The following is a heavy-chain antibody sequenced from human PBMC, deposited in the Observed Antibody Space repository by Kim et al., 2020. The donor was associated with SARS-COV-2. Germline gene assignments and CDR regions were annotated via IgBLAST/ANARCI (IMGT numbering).Heavy chain of an antibody. Sequence: SETLSLTCTVSGGSISSYYWSWIRQPPGKGLEWIGYIYYSGSTNYNPSLKSRVTISVDTSKNQFSLKLSSVTAADTAVYYCARGARQQLVNRLFDYWGQGTLVTVSS. CDR1: GGSISSYY. CDR2: IYYSGST. J-gene: IGHJ4*02. CDR3: ARGARQQLVNRLFDY. D-gene: IGHD6-13*01. V-gene: IGHV4-59*01.